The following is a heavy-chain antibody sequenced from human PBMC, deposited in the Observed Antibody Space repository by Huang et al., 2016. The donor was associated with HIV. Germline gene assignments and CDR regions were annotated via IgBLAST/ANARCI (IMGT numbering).Heavy chain of an antibody. CDR1: GGYFSHYY. CDR2: INNDGTT. Sequence: QVQLEQWGAGLLKPSETLFLTCAVDGGYFSHYYWTWIRQSPGKSLEWIGEINNDGTTKYKASPKSRLFISKVAVRNQFYLKLDSMTAADTAIYYCARGHYDYSSGSSTGWYLDLWGRGTPVTV. V-gene: IGHV4-34*02. D-gene: IGHD3-3*01. CDR3: ARGHYDYSSGSSTGWYLDL. J-gene: IGHJ2*01.